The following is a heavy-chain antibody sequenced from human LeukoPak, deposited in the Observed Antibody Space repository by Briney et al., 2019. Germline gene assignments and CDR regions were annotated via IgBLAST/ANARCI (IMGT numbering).Heavy chain of an antibody. CDR3: ARDGYSYGHGLDY. CDR1: GHTFPNDY. D-gene: IGHD5-18*01. J-gene: IGHJ4*02. V-gene: IGHV1-46*01. Sequence: ASMTVACKASGHTFPNDYMYWVRQAPGQGLEWVGMIKFGGGSTSYEPKFQGRVTMTWDSSTSTAYMELRSLRSDDTAVYYCARDGYSYGHGLDYWGQGTLVTVSS. CDR2: IKFGGGST.